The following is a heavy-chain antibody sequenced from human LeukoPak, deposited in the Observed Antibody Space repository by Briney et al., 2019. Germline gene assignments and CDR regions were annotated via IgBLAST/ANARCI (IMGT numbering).Heavy chain of an antibody. V-gene: IGHV4-59*08. CDR3: AGALAAAGSRGWFDP. D-gene: IGHD6-13*01. CDR2: IYYSGST. CDR1: GGSISSYY. Sequence: SETLSLTCTVSGGSISSYYWSWIRQPPGKGLEWIGYIYYSGSTNYNPSLKSRVTISVDTSQNQFTLKVSSVTAADTAVYYCAGALAAAGSRGWFDPWGQGTLVTVSS. J-gene: IGHJ5*02.